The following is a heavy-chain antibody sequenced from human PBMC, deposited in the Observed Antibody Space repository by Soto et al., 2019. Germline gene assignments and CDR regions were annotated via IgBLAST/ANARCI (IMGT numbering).Heavy chain of an antibody. CDR1: GGSISSGGYY. D-gene: IGHD2-21*02. CDR3: ARVCGGDCHYGMDV. CDR2: IYYSGST. J-gene: IGHJ6*02. V-gene: IGHV4-31*03. Sequence: QVQLQESGPGLVKPSQTLSLTCTVSGGSISSGGYYWSWIRQHPGKGLEWIGYIYYSGSTYYNPSRKSRVTISVDTPKNQFSLKLSSVTAADTAVYYCARVCGGDCHYGMDVWGQGTTVTVSS.